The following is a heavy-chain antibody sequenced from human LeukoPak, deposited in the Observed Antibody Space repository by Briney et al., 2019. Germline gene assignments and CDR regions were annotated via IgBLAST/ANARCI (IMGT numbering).Heavy chain of an antibody. Sequence: GGSLRLSCAASGFTFSSYSMNWVRQAPGKGLEWVSSISSSSSYIYYADSVKGRFTISRDNSKNTLYLQMNSLRAEDTAVYYCAREFCSSTSCYAADYWGQGTLVTVSS. J-gene: IGHJ4*02. CDR1: GFTFSSYS. CDR3: AREFCSSTSCYAADY. D-gene: IGHD2-2*01. CDR2: ISSSSSYI. V-gene: IGHV3-21*01.